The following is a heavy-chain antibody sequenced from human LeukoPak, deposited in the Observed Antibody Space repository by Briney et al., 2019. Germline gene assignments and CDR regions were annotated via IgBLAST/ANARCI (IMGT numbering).Heavy chain of an antibody. V-gene: IGHV4-38-2*01. J-gene: IGHJ6*03. CDR3: ARAPSGIATTGNYYYSYYMDV. Sequence: SEILSLTCGVSGYSIRSGYYWAWIRQSPGKGLEWIGSIYHRGNTLYNPSLKSRVTISVDTSKNHLSLELTSVTGADTAVYFCARAPSGIATTGNYYYSYYMDVWGKGTTVTVSS. CDR2: IYHRGNT. D-gene: IGHD1-1*01. CDR1: GYSIRSGYY.